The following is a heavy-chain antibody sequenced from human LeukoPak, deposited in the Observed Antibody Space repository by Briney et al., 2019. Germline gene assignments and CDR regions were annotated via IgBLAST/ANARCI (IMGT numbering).Heavy chain of an antibody. Sequence: SETLSLTCTVSGGSLSSYYWSWLRQPAGKGLEWIGRIYTSGSTNYNPSNKSRVTISVDTSKNQFSLKLRSVTAADTAVYYCARGYSYGPFDYWGQGTLVTVYS. CDR3: ARGYSYGPFDY. V-gene: IGHV4-4*07. CDR2: IYTSGST. D-gene: IGHD5-18*01. J-gene: IGHJ4*02. CDR1: GGSLSSYY.